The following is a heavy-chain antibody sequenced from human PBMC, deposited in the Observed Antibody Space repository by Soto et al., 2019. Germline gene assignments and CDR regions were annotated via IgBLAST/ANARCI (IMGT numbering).Heavy chain of an antibody. D-gene: IGHD3-10*01. CDR1: GGSISNYY. J-gene: IGHJ6*02. V-gene: IGHV4-59*08. CDR3: ARRAYGSGQRYYYGMDV. Sequence: SETLSLTCTVSGGSISNYYWSWIRQPPGKGLEWIGYIYYSGSTNYNPSLKSRVTISVDTSKNQFSLKLSSVTAADTAVYYCARRAYGSGQRYYYGMDVWGQGTTVTVSS. CDR2: IYYSGST.